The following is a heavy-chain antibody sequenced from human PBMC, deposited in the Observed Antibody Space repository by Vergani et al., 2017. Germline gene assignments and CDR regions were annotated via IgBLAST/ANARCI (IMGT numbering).Heavy chain of an antibody. CDR1: GDSIRSGVYY. Sequence: QVQLQESGPGLVKPSQTLSLTCTVSGDSIRSGVYYWGWIRQHPGQGLEWIGYIYHTGTTYYNPSLRGRINISVDTSKNQFSLKLSSVTAADTAVYYCARHGLLWFGEKGMDVWGKGTTVTVSS. CDR3: ARHGLLWFGEKGMDV. CDR2: IYHTGTT. D-gene: IGHD3-10*01. J-gene: IGHJ6*04. V-gene: IGHV4-30-4*08.